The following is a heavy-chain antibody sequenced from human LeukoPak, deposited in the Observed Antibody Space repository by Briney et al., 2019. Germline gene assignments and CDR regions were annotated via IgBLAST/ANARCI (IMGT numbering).Heavy chain of an antibody. CDR3: ARSSEYYYYYMDV. D-gene: IGHD3-10*01. V-gene: IGHV3-30*04. J-gene: IGHJ6*03. Sequence: GESLRLSCAASGFPFTSYSMHWVRQAPGKGLEWVAVISYDGSNKYYADSVKGRFTISRDNSKNTLYLQMNSLRAEDTAVYYCARSSEYYYYYMDVWGKGTTVTISS. CDR1: GFPFTSYS. CDR2: ISYDGSNK.